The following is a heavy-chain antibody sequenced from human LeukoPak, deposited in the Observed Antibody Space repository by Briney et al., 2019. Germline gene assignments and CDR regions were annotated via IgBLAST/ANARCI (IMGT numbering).Heavy chain of an antibody. D-gene: IGHD3-10*01. CDR2: INPNTGDT. J-gene: IGHJ1*01. CDR3: ARTSWFGELYFQH. V-gene: IGHV1-2*02. Sequence: ASVKVSCKASGYTFTTYYMHWVRQAPGQGLEWMGWINPNTGDTNYAQKFQGRVTMSRDTSISTAYMELSRLRSDDTAVYYCARTSWFGELYFQHWGQGTLVTVSS. CDR1: GYTFTTYY.